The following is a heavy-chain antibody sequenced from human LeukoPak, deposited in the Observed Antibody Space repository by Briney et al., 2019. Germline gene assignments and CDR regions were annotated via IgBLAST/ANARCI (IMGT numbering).Heavy chain of an antibody. J-gene: IGHJ4*02. CDR1: GFTFSSYA. CDR2: ISGSGGST. V-gene: IGHV3-23*01. CDR3: AKDLGVGGGSSNFDY. D-gene: IGHD1-26*01. Sequence: GGSLRLSCAASGFTFSSYAMSWVRQAPGKGLEWVSAISGSGGSTYYADSVKGRFTISRDNPKNTLYLQMNSLRAEDTAVYYCAKDLGVGGGSSNFDYWGQGTLVTVSS.